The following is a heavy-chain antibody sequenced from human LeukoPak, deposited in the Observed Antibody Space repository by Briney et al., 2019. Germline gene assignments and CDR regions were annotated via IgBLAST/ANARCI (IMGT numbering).Heavy chain of an antibody. CDR3: ALCLEALVAAATDYYGMDV. CDR1: GFTFSSYW. V-gene: IGHV3-74*01. D-gene: IGHD2-15*01. Sequence: GGSLRLSCAASGFTFSSYWMHWVRQAPGKGLVWVSRINSDGSSTSYADSVKGRFTISRDNAKNTLYLQMNSLRAEDTAVYYCALCLEALVAAATDYYGMDVWGQGTTVTVSS. CDR2: INSDGSST. J-gene: IGHJ6*02.